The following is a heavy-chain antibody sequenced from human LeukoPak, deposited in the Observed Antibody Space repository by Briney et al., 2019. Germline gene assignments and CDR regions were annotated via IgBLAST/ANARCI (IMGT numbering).Heavy chain of an antibody. Sequence: GGSLRLSCAASGFTFSSFGMHWVRQAPGKGLEWVAVISYDGSSKYYADSVKGRFTISRDNSKSTLYLQMNSLRAEDTAVYYCASPDVYSSSWYHFDYWGQGTLVTVSS. V-gene: IGHV3-30*03. J-gene: IGHJ4*02. CDR2: ISYDGSSK. CDR3: ASPDVYSSSWYHFDY. CDR1: GFTFSSFG. D-gene: IGHD6-13*01.